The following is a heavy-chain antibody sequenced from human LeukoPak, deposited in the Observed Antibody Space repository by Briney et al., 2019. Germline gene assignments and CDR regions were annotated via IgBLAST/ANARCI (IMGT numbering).Heavy chain of an antibody. Sequence: ASVKVSCKASGYTFTSYYMHWVRQAPGQGLEWMGIINPSGGSTSYAQKFQGRVTITADKSTSTAYIELSSLRSEDTAVYYCARRAVDNSYYYYMDVWGKGTTVTVSS. J-gene: IGHJ6*03. CDR2: INPSGGST. V-gene: IGHV1-46*01. D-gene: IGHD6-19*01. CDR3: ARRAVDNSYYYYMDV. CDR1: GYTFTSYY.